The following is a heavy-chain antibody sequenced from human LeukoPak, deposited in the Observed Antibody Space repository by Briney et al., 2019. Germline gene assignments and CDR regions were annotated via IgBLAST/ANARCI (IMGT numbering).Heavy chain of an antibody. CDR1: GFTFSDYY. J-gene: IGHJ4*02. Sequence: GGSLRLSCAASGFTFSDYYMSWISQAPGKGLEWVSYISTSGSTIYYADSVKGRFTISRDNAKNSLYLQMNSLRAEDTAVYHCASRYSSGIDYWGQGTLVTVSS. CDR2: ISTSGSTI. V-gene: IGHV3-11*01. D-gene: IGHD6-19*01. CDR3: ASRYSSGIDY.